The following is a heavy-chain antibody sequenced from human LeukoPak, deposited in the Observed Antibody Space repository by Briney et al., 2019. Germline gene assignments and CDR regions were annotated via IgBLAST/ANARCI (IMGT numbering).Heavy chain of an antibody. J-gene: IGHJ4*02. V-gene: IGHV3-53*01. CDR2: IYSDGNT. CDR3: AKDHYYDSSGYYAY. D-gene: IGHD3-22*01. CDR1: GFTVSSNY. Sequence: GGSLRLSCAASGFTVSSNYMSWVRQAPGKGLEWVSVIYSDGNTYYADSVKGRFTISRDNSKNTLYLQMNSLRAEDAAVYYCAKDHYYDSSGYYAYWGQGTLVTVSS.